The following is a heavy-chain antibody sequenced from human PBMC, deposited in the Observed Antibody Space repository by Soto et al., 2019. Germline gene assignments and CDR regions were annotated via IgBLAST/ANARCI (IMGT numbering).Heavy chain of an antibody. CDR3: ARDAYSTSSTYYHYGMDV. CDR1: GYTFTNYG. D-gene: IGHD6-6*01. V-gene: IGHV1-18*04. J-gene: IGHJ6*02. Sequence: VASVKVSCKASGYTFTNYGISWVRQAPGQGLEWLGWISAYNGNTNYAQKLQGRVTMTTDTSTSTAYMDLRSLRSDDTAVYYCARDAYSTSSTYYHYGMDVCGQGTTLTVSS. CDR2: ISAYNGNT.